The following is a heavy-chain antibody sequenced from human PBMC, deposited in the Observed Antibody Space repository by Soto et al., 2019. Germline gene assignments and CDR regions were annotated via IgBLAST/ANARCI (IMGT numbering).Heavy chain of an antibody. CDR1: GYTFTSYD. CDR3: ARAGILRYFDWPPQRAVWFDP. D-gene: IGHD3-9*01. Sequence: ASVKVSCKASGYTFTSYDINWVRQATGQGLEWMGWMDPNSGNTGYAQKFQGRVTMTRNTSISTAYMELSSLRSEDTAVYYCARAGILRYFDWPPQRAVWFDPWGQGTLVTVSS. CDR2: MDPNSGNT. J-gene: IGHJ5*02. V-gene: IGHV1-8*01.